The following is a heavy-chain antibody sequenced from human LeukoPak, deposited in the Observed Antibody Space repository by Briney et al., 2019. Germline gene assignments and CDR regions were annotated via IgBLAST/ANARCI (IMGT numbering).Heavy chain of an antibody. CDR2: IHPNSGDT. CDR3: ARGVVVVAATQMDY. D-gene: IGHD2-15*01. Sequence: GALVKVSCKAAGSTFNGYYMHWVRQAPGQGLEWVGRIHPNSGDTSYAQKFQGRVTMTRDTSISTASMELSRLTSDDTAVYYCARGVVVVAATQMDYWGQGTLVTVSS. V-gene: IGHV1-2*06. CDR1: GSTFNGYY. J-gene: IGHJ4*02.